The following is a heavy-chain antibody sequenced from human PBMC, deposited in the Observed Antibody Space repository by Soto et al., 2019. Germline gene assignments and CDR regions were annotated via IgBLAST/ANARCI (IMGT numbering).Heavy chain of an antibody. D-gene: IGHD3-3*02. Sequence: EVQLLESGGGLVQPGGSLRLSCAASGFTFSSYAMSWVRQAPGKGLEWVSTIGSGGGSTYYADSVKGRFTISRDNSKNTLHLQMNSLIAEDTAVYYCAKIRPSIDYWGQGALVTVSS. CDR2: IGSGGGST. CDR3: AKIRPSIDY. J-gene: IGHJ4*02. V-gene: IGHV3-23*01. CDR1: GFTFSSYA.